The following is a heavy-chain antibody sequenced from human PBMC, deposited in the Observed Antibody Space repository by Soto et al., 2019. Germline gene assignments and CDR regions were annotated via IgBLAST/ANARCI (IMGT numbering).Heavy chain of an antibody. D-gene: IGHD4-17*01. CDR1: GFTFSGSA. J-gene: IGHJ4*02. Sequence: EVQLVKSGGGLVQPGGSLKLSCAVSGFTFSGSAMHWVRQASGKGLEWVGRIRSKSNSYATAYAASVKGRFTISRDDSKNTAYLQMNSLKTEDTAVYYCTRGYGDYVRDYWGQGTLVTVSS. CDR3: TRGYGDYVRDY. CDR2: IRSKSNSYAT. V-gene: IGHV3-73*01.